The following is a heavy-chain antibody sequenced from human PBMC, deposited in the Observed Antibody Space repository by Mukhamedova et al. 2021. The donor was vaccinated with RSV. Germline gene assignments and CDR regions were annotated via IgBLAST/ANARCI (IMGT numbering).Heavy chain of an antibody. D-gene: IGHD4-17*01. Sequence: AEYMGGRFTISRDNARNSLYLQLNSLRAEDTAVYYCATHYGAYPNGYFDYWGQGTLVTVSS. CDR3: ATHYGAYPNGYFDY. V-gene: IGHV3-21*06. J-gene: IGHJ4*02.